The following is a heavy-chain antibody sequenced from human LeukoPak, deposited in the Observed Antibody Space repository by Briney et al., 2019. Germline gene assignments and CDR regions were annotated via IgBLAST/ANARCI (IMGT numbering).Heavy chain of an antibody. CDR2: INHSGST. J-gene: IGHJ4*02. CDR3: ARSTISATHSNRPFDY. D-gene: IGHD1-1*01. CDR1: GGSIGAYY. V-gene: IGHV4-34*01. Sequence: SETLSLTCTVSGGSIGAYYWSWIRQPPGKGLEWIGEINHSGSTNYGPSFKGRLTISIDTSKNQFSLRLSSVTAADTAVYYCARSTISATHSNRPFDYWGQGTLVTVSS.